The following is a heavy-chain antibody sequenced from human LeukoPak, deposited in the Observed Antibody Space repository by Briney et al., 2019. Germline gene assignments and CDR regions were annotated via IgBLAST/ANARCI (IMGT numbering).Heavy chain of an antibody. V-gene: IGHV4-30-4*01. Sequence: SETLSLTGTVSGGSISSGDYYWSWIRQPPGKGLEWIGYIYYSGSTYYNPSLKSRVTISVDTSKNQFSLKLSSVTAADTAVYYCARLRIAAAGTGLWYFDLWGRGTLVTVSS. CDR1: GGSISSGDYY. D-gene: IGHD6-13*01. CDR3: ARLRIAAAGTGLWYFDL. J-gene: IGHJ2*01. CDR2: IYYSGST.